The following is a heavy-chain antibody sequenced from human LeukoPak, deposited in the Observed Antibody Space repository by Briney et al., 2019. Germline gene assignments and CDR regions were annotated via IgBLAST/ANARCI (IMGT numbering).Heavy chain of an antibody. Sequence: GSSVKVSCKASGGTFSSYAISWVRQAPGQGLAWMGWISAYNGNTNYAQKLQGRVTMTTDTSTSTAYMELRSLRSDDTAVYYCARGPHSSSSGLIWLYYFDYWGQGTLVTVSS. J-gene: IGHJ4*02. CDR2: ISAYNGNT. CDR1: GGTFSSYA. CDR3: ARGPHSSSSGLIWLYYFDY. D-gene: IGHD6-19*01. V-gene: IGHV1-18*01.